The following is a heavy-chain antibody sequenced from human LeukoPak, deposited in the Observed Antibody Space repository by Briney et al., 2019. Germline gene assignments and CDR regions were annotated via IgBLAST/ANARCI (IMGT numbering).Heavy chain of an antibody. CDR1: GGSISSYY. V-gene: IGHV4-59*01. D-gene: IGHD5-12*01. Sequence: SETLSLTCTISGGSISSYYWSWIRQPPGKGLEWIGYIYYTGSTNHNPSLKSRVTISVDTSKNQFSLKLSSATAADTAVYYCARVVYSGYDFRGAMDVWGKGTTVTVSS. CDR2: IYYTGST. J-gene: IGHJ6*03. CDR3: ARVVYSGYDFRGAMDV.